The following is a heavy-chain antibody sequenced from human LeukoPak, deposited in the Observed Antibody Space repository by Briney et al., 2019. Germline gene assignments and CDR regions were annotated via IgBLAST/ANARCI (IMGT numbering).Heavy chain of an antibody. CDR1: EFSVGSNY. Sequence: PGGSLRLSCAASEFSVGSNYMTWVRQAPGKGLEWLSYISSSGTTIYYADSVKGRFTISRDNAKNSLYLQMNSLRAEDTAVYYCARETRVRWTDYWGQGILVTVSS. J-gene: IGHJ4*02. CDR3: ARETRVRWTDY. V-gene: IGHV3-11*04. D-gene: IGHD5-24*01. CDR2: ISSSGTTI.